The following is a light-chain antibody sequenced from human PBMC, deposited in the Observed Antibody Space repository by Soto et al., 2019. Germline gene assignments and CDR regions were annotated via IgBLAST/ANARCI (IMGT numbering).Light chain of an antibody. CDR1: QSITRN. J-gene: IGKJ1*01. V-gene: IGKV3-15*01. Sequence: EIVMTQSPATLSLSQGESPTLAPSASQSITRNLAWYQQSPGQAPRLLIYGASTRATGIPARFSGSGSGTEFTLTINSLQSEDFAVYYCQQYNNWPMWTFGQGTKVDIK. CDR3: QQYNNWPMWT. CDR2: GAS.